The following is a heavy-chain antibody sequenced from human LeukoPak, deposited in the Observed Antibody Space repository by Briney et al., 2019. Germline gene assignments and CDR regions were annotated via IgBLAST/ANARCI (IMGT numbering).Heavy chain of an antibody. Sequence: GGSLRLSCAASGFTFSSYAMSWVRQAPGKGLEWVSAISGSGGSTYYADSVKGRFTISRDNSKNTLYLQMGSLRAEDMAVYYCARASPLTTDSFDYWGQGTLVTVSS. V-gene: IGHV3-23*01. CDR3: ARASPLTTDSFDY. CDR2: ISGSGGST. D-gene: IGHD4-11*01. CDR1: GFTFSSYA. J-gene: IGHJ4*02.